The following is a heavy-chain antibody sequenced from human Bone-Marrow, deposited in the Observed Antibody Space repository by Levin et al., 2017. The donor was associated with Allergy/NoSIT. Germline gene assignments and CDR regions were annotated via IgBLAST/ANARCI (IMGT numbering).Heavy chain of an antibody. CDR2: MSPKSGDT. J-gene: IGHJ5*02. CDR1: GYTFSSYD. D-gene: IGHD1-1*01. V-gene: IGHV1-8*01. Sequence: ASVKVSCKASGYTFSSYDIIWVRQGPGQGLEWMGWMSPKSGDTAYAQKFQGRVTMTSSPSKTTAYMELSGLRSDDTAVYYCARGVTYNWNDLKWLEPWGQGTLVTVAP. CDR3: ARGVTYNWNDLKWLEP.